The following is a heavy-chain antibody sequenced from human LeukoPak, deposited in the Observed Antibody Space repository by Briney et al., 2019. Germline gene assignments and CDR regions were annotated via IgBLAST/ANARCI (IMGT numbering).Heavy chain of an antibody. CDR3: ARDDIAVAGKDY. CDR2: IYTAGGNT. D-gene: IGHD6-19*01. CDR1: GFTLSSNY. Sequence: GGSLRLSCAASGFTLSSNYMSWVRQAPGKGLEWVSVIYTAGGNTYYADSVKGRFTISRHNSKNTLFLQMNSLRPEDTAVYYCARDDIAVAGKDYWGPGTLVTVSS. V-gene: IGHV3-53*04. J-gene: IGHJ4*02.